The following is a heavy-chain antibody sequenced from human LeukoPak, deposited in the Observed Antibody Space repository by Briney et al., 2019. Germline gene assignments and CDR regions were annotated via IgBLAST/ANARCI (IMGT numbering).Heavy chain of an antibody. CDR3: AHLRYCSSTSCLNWFDP. V-gene: IGHV2-5*02. CDR2: IYWDDDK. J-gene: IGHJ5*02. D-gene: IGHD2-2*01. CDR1: GFSLSTSGVG. Sequence: SGPTLVKPTQTLTLTCTFSGFSLSTSGVGVGWIRQPPGKALEWLALIYWDDDKRYSPSLKSRLTIIKDTSKNQVVLTMTNMDPVDTATYYCAHLRYCSSTSCLNWFDPWGQGTLVTVSS.